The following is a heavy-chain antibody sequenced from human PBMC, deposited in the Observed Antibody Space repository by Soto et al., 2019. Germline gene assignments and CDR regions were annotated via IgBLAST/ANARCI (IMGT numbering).Heavy chain of an antibody. V-gene: IGHV4-31*03. CDR1: GGSISSGGYY. CDR3: ARDRSSNYYYYMDV. CDR2: IYYSGST. J-gene: IGHJ6*03. D-gene: IGHD6-6*01. Sequence: SETLSLTCTVSGGSISSGGYYWSWIRQHPGKGLEWIGYIYYSGSTYYNPSLKSRVTISVDTSKNQFSLKLSSVTAADTAVYYCARDRSSNYYYYMDVWGKGTTVTVSS.